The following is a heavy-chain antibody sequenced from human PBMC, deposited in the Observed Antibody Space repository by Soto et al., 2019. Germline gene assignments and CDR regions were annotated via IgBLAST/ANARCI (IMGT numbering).Heavy chain of an antibody. Sequence: EVQLLESGGGLVQPGGSLRLSCAASGFTSSSYGMSWVRQAPGKGLEWVSGISGSGNSTYCADSVKGRFTISRDNSKNTLYLQMNSLRAEDTAVYYCAKSYYGDYDLDYWGQGTLVTVSS. D-gene: IGHD4-17*01. V-gene: IGHV3-23*01. J-gene: IGHJ4*02. CDR3: AKSYYGDYDLDY. CDR1: GFTSSSYG. CDR2: ISGSGNST.